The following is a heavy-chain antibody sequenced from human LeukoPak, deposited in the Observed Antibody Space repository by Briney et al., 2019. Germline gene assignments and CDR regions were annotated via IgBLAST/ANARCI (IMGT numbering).Heavy chain of an antibody. D-gene: IGHD3-10*01. CDR3: TTDGYGSVSWFWCY. Sequence: GGSLRLSCAASGFTFSNAWMSWVRQAPGKGLEWVARIKSKADGGTTDYAAPVKGTFTISRNDSKNTLYLEMNSLKTGNTGVYYCTTDGYGSVSWFWCYWGQGTLVTVSS. CDR2: IKSKADGGTT. J-gene: IGHJ4*02. CDR1: GFTFSNAW. V-gene: IGHV3-15*01.